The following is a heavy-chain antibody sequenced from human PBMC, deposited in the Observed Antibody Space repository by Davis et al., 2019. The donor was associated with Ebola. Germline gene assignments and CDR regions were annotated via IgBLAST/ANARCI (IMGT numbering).Heavy chain of an antibody. D-gene: IGHD6-13*01. V-gene: IGHV3-33*08. Sequence: GGSLRLSCTASGFTFSDYGMSWVRQAPGKGLEWVAVIWYDGSNKYYADSVKGRFTISRDNSKNTLYLQMNSLRAEDTAVYYCARGSSSWVYYGMDVWGQGTTVTVSS. CDR3: ARGSSSWVYYGMDV. J-gene: IGHJ6*02. CDR1: GFTFSDYG. CDR2: IWYDGSNK.